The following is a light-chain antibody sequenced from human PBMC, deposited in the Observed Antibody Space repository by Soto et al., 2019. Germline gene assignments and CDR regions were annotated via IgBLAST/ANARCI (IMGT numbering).Light chain of an antibody. CDR2: DVT. CDR3: SSYAGSDTMI. CDR1: SSDVGGYNY. J-gene: IGLJ2*01. V-gene: IGLV2-11*01. Sequence: QSALTQPRSVSGSPGQSVTISCTGTSSDVGGYNYVSWYQQHPGKAPKLFIYDVTERPSGVPDRFSASKSGNTASLTISGLQAEDEAYYYCSSYAGSDTMIFGGGTKLTVL.